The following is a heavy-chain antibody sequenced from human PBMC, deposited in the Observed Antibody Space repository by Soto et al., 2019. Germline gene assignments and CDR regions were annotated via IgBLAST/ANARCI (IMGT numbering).Heavy chain of an antibody. CDR1: GGTFSSYA. D-gene: IGHD6-19*01. J-gene: IGHJ4*02. Sequence: QVQLVQSGAEVKKPGSSVKVSCKASGGTFSSYAISWVRQAPGQGLEWMGGIIPIFGTANYAQKFQGRVTITADKSTSTAYMELSSLRSEDTAVYYCARDPGGRIAVAGYYFDYWGQGTLFTVSS. CDR2: IIPIFGTA. CDR3: ARDPGGRIAVAGYYFDY. V-gene: IGHV1-69*06.